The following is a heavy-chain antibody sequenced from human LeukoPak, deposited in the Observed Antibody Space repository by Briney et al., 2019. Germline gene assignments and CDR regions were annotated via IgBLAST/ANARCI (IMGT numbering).Heavy chain of an antibody. J-gene: IGHJ4*02. CDR1: GYSVSSGYY. D-gene: IGHD3-22*01. V-gene: IGHV4-38-2*02. CDR2: IYHSGST. CDR3: AREGYYYDSSDRY. Sequence: PSETLSLTCTVSGYSVSSGYYWGWIRQPPGKGLEWIGSIYHSGSTYYNPSLKSRVTISVDTSKNQFSLKLSSVTAADTAVYYCAREGYYYDSSDRYWGQGTLVTVSS.